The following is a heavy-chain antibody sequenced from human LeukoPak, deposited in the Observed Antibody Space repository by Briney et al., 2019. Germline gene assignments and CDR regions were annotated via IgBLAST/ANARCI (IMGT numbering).Heavy chain of an antibody. D-gene: IGHD3-10*01. CDR1: GFTFSSNA. CDR2: ISYDGSNK. V-gene: IGHV3-30*04. CDR3: ASSARGYFDY. J-gene: IGHJ4*02. Sequence: GGSLRLSCAASGFTFSSNAMHWVRQAPGKGLEWVAVISYDGSNKYYADSVKGRFTISRDNSKNTLYLQMNSLRAEDTAVYYCASSARGYFDYWGQGTLVTVSS.